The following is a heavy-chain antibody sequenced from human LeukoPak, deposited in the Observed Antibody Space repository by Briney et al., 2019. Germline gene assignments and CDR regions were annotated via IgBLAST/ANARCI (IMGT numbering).Heavy chain of an antibody. CDR3: AREYYYDSSGYYYVNWFDP. CDR1: GYTFTSYY. D-gene: IGHD3-22*01. Sequence: ASVKVSCKASGYTFTSYYMHWVRQAPGQGLEWMGIINPSGGSTSYAQKFQGRVTMTRDTSTSTVYMELSSLRSEDTAVYYCAREYYYDSSGYYYVNWFDPWGQGTLVTVSS. CDR2: INPSGGST. V-gene: IGHV1-46*01. J-gene: IGHJ5*02.